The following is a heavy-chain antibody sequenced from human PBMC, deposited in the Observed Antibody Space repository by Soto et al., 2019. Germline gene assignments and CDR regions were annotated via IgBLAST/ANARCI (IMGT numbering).Heavy chain of an antibody. J-gene: IGHJ4*02. V-gene: IGHV4-34*01. CDR2: INHSGST. CDR3: ASQYSPTEQLVRFDY. CDR1: GGSFSGYY. D-gene: IGHD6-13*01. Sequence: SETLFLTCAVYGGSFSGYYWSWIRQPPGKGLEWIGEINHSGSTNYNPSLKSRVTISVDTSKNQFSLKLSSVTAADTAVYYCASQYSPTEQLVRFDYWGQGTLVTVSS.